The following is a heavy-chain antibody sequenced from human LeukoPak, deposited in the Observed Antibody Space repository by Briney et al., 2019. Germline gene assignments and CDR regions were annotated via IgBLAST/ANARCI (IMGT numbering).Heavy chain of an antibody. CDR2: IYYSGST. CDR1: GGSISSYY. J-gene: IGHJ4*02. D-gene: IGHD4-23*01. V-gene: IGHV4-59*01. CDR3: ASSVATVAPYYFDY. Sequence: SETLSLTCTVSGGSISSYYWNWIRQPPGKGLEWIGYIYYSGSTNYNPSLKSRVTISVDTSKNQFSLKLSSVTAADTAVYYCASSVATVAPYYFDYWGQGTLVTVSS.